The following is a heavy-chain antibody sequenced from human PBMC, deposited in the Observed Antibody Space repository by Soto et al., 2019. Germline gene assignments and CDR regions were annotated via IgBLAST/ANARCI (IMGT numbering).Heavy chain of an antibody. D-gene: IGHD2-21*02. Sequence: SSVKLSRKTVGGGFSSYAISWVRQATGQGLEWMGGIIPIFGTANYAQKFQGRVTITADESTSTAYMELSSLRSEDTAVYYCARDEAYCGGDCYPRGAFDIWGQGTMVTVSS. CDR2: IIPIFGTA. V-gene: IGHV1-69*01. CDR3: ARDEAYCGGDCYPRGAFDI. J-gene: IGHJ3*02. CDR1: GGGFSSYA.